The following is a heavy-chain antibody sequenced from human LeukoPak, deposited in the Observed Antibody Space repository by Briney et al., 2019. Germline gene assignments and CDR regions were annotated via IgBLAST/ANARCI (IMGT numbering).Heavy chain of an antibody. CDR3: ARGPLDYDILTGPYGMDV. CDR2: IIPIFGTA. D-gene: IGHD3-9*01. Sequence: SVKVSCKASGGTLSSYAISWVRQAPGQGLEWMGGIIPIFGTANYAQKLQGRVTITADESTSTAYMELSSLRSEDTAVYYCARGPLDYDILTGPYGMDVWGKGTTVTVSS. V-gene: IGHV1-69*13. J-gene: IGHJ6*04. CDR1: GGTLSSYA.